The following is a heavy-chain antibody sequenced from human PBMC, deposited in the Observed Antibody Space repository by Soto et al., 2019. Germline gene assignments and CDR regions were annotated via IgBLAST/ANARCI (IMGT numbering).Heavy chain of an antibody. Sequence: QVQLVQSGAEVTKPGPSVKVSCKASGGTFSSYTISWVRQAPGQGLEWMGRIIPILGIANYAQKFQGRVTITEDKSTSTAYKELSSLRAEDTAVYYCARHFVGYEGAFDIWGQGTMVTVSS. D-gene: IGHD5-12*01. J-gene: IGHJ3*02. CDR3: ARHFVGYEGAFDI. CDR1: GGTFSSYT. V-gene: IGHV1-69*02. CDR2: IIPILGIA.